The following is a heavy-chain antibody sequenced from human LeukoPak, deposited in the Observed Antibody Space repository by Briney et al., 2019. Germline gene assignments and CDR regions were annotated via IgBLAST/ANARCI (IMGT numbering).Heavy chain of an antibody. CDR1: GGSISSYY. CDR2: IYTSGST. CDR3: ARDHGITMVRGGKNYNWFDP. J-gene: IGHJ5*02. V-gene: IGHV4-4*07. Sequence: SETLSLTCTVSGGSISSYYWSWIRQPAGKGLEWIGRIYTSGSTNYNPSLKSRVTMSVDTSKNQFSLKLSSVTAADTAVYYCARDHGITMVRGGKNYNWFDPWGQGTLVTVSS. D-gene: IGHD3-10*01.